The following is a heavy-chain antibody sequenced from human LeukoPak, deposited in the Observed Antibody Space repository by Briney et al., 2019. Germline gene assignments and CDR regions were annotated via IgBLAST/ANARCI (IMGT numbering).Heavy chain of an antibody. CDR2: IVVGSATT. D-gene: IGHD6-13*01. V-gene: IGHV1-58*01. CDR3: AADLLGAAAYS. J-gene: IGHJ5*02. Sequence: GASVKVSCKASGFSFSSSAVQWVRQARGQRLEWIGWIVVGSATTQYAQSFQERVTITRDMSTATAYMELNSLRSRDTAVYYCAADLLGAAAYSWGQGTLVTVSS. CDR1: GFSFSSSA.